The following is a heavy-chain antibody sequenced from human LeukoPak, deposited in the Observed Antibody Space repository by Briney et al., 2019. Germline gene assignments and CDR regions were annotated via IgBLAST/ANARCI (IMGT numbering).Heavy chain of an antibody. CDR3: ARERGYGGTFDY. Sequence: PSETLSLTCTVSGGSISSGSYRWSWIRQPAGKGLEWIGRIYASGSTNYNPSLRGRVTISVDASKNQISLKLTSVTAADTAVYYCARERGYGGTFDYWGQGTLVTVSS. J-gene: IGHJ4*02. CDR1: GGSISSGSYR. CDR2: IYASGST. V-gene: IGHV4-61*02. D-gene: IGHD4-23*01.